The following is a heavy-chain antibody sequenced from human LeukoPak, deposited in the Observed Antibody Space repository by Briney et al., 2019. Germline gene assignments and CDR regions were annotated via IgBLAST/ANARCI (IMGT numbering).Heavy chain of an antibody. Sequence: GASVKVSCKACGYTFSSYYMHWVRQDPGQGLEWMGIINPSGGSTSYAQKFQGRVTMTRDTSTSTVYMELSSLRSEDTAVYYCARENGSNNKKSGYYYPFDYWGQGTLVTVSS. D-gene: IGHD3-22*01. J-gene: IGHJ4*02. CDR1: GYTFSSYY. CDR2: INPSGGST. CDR3: ARENGSNNKKSGYYYPFDY. V-gene: IGHV1-46*01.